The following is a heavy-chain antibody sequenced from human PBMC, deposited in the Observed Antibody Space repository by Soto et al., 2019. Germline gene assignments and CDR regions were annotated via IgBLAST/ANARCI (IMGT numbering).Heavy chain of an antibody. CDR1: GFTFSNFV. V-gene: IGHV3-23*01. CDR3: AVHLGQNYYRLDV. Sequence: EVQLLESGGGWVQPGGSLRLSCAASGFTFSNFVMSWVRQVPGKGLEWVSAITGSCGSAYYADSVKGRFTSARDNSKSTVFLEMSSLGDADTAVYYCAVHLGQNYYRLDVWGKGTTVTVSS. D-gene: IGHD1-26*01. CDR2: ITGSCGSA. J-gene: IGHJ6*04.